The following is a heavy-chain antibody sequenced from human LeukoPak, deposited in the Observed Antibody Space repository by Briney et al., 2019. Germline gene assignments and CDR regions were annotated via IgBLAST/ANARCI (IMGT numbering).Heavy chain of an antibody. D-gene: IGHD6-13*01. J-gene: IGHJ4*02. V-gene: IGHV4-59*01. CDR1: GGSISSYY. CDR2: IYYSGST. CDR3: ARVGSSWFRYYFDY. Sequence: PPETLSLTCTVSGGSISSYYWSWIRQPPGKGLEWIGYIYYSGSTNYNPSLKSRVTISVDTSKNQFSLKLSSVTAADTAVYYCARVGSSWFRYYFDYWGQGTLVTVSS.